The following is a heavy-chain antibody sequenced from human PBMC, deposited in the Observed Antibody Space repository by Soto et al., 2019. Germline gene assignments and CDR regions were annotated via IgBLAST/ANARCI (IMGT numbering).Heavy chain of an antibody. CDR1: GFTFSNVW. Sequence: GQLVESGGGLVKPGGSLRLSCAASGFTFSNVWMNWVRQAPGKGLEWVGRIKSKLDGETIDYAAPVKGRFTISRDDSKNMLYLQMTSLKTEDTGVYYCTPLALKYNSDWYEFSDWGQGTLVTVSS. D-gene: IGHD6-19*01. J-gene: IGHJ4*02. V-gene: IGHV3-15*07. CDR2: IKSKLDGETI. CDR3: TPLALKYNSDWYEFSD.